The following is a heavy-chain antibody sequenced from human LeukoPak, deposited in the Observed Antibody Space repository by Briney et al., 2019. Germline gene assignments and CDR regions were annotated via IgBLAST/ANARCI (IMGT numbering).Heavy chain of an antibody. CDR1: GGSISSYY. D-gene: IGHD5-18*01. CDR2: IYYSGST. V-gene: IGHV4-59*01. J-gene: IGHJ4*02. CDR3: ARNFPENSYAVDC. Sequence: SETLSLTCTVSGGSISSYYWSWIRQPPGKGLEWIGYIYYSGSTNYNPSLKSRVTISVDTSKNQFSLKLSSVTAADTAVYYCARNFPENSYAVDCWGQGTLVTVSS.